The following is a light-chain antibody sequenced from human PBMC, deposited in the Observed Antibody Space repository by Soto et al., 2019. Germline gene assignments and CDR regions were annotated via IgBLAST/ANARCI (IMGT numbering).Light chain of an antibody. Sequence: QSVLTQPPSASETPGQRVIISCSGGSSNIGSNTVNWYQQVPGTVPKLLISNNNQRPSGVPDRFSGSKSGTSASLAISGLQSEDEADYYCAAWDGDLNAVVFGGGTKLTVL. CDR2: NNN. J-gene: IGLJ2*01. CDR3: AAWDGDLNAVV. V-gene: IGLV1-44*01. CDR1: SSNIGSNT.